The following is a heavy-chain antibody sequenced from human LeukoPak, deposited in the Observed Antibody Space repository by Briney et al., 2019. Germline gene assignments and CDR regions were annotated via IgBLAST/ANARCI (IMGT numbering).Heavy chain of an antibody. CDR1: GFTFSTYW. CDR2: INQDGSEK. D-gene: IGHD5-24*01. V-gene: IGHV3-7*05. CDR3: ARMAGGLWDY. J-gene: IGHJ4*02. Sequence: GGSLRLSRAASGFTFSTYWMTWVRRAPGKGLAWVANINQDGSEKYYVDSVEGRFSISRDNAKNSLYLQMNSLRVEDTAVYYCARMAGGLWDYWGQGTLVTASS.